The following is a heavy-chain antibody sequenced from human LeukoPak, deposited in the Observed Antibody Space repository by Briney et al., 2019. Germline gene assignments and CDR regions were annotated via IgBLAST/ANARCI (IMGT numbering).Heavy chain of an antibody. CDR2: LSSDGGNT. D-gene: IGHD3-22*01. CDR3: AKDRVTMIVGVSYFDY. J-gene: IGHJ4*02. V-gene: IGHV3-64*04. Sequence: GGSLRLSCSASGFTFSSYAMHWVRQAPGKGLEYVSALSSDGGNTYYADSVKGRFTISRDNSKNTLYLQMNSLRAEDTAVYYCAKDRVTMIVGVSYFDYWGQGTLVTVSS. CDR1: GFTFSSYA.